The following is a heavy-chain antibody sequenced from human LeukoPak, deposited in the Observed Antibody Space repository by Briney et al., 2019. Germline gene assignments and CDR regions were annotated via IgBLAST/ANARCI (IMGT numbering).Heavy chain of an antibody. Sequence: GGSLRLSCAASGFTFSSYGMHWVRQAPGKGLEWVAVVSYDGTETKYADSVKRRLNLSRDNSKNMVYLQMNSLTFEDTAVYYCARSSRGVIFDVWGKGTTVTVSS. CDR2: VSYDGTET. CDR1: GFTFSSYG. V-gene: IGHV3-30*03. J-gene: IGHJ6*04. CDR3: ARSSRGVIFDV. D-gene: IGHD3-10*01.